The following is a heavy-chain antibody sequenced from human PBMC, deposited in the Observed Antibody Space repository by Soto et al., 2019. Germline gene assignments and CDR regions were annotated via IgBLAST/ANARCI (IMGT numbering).Heavy chain of an antibody. V-gene: IGHV4-34*01. CDR1: GGSFSGYY. CDR3: ARTNDYKNYYYYVLDF. J-gene: IGHJ6*02. Sequence: SETLSLTCAVYGGSFSGYYWSWIRQPPGKGLEWIGEINHSGSTNYNPSLKSRVTISVDTSKNQFSLKLSSVTAADTAVYYCARTNDYKNYYYYVLDFWGQGSTVIVSS. D-gene: IGHD4-4*01. CDR2: INHSGST.